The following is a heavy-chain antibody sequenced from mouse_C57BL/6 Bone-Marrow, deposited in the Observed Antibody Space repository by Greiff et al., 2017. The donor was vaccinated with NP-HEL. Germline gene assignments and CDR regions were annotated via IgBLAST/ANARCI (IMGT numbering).Heavy chain of an antibody. D-gene: IGHD2-2*01. J-gene: IGHJ4*01. CDR1: GYTFTSYW. V-gene: IGHV1-55*01. Sequence: QVQLQQPGAELVKPGASVKMSCKASGYTFTSYWITWVKQRPGQGLEWIGDIYPGSGSPNYNEKFKSKATLTVDTSSSTAYMQLSSLTSEDSAVYYCARGEVTTYYYAMDYGGQGTSVTVSS. CDR3: ARGEVTTYYYAMDY. CDR2: IYPGSGSP.